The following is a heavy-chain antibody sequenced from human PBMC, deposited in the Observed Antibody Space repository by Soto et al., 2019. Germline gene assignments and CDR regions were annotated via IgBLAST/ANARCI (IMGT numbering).Heavy chain of an antibody. CDR1: GFTFSSYA. V-gene: IGHV3-23*01. D-gene: IGHD3-22*01. CDR3: ANQLKGGSCDSSGYFQWAFDI. J-gene: IGHJ3*02. Sequence: EVQLLESGGGLVQPGGSLRLSCAASGFTFSSYAMSWVRQAPGKGLEWVSAISGSGGSTYYADSVKGRFTISRDNSKNXLXLQXNSLRAEDTAVYYCANQLKGGSCDSSGYFQWAFDIWGQGTMVTVSS. CDR2: ISGSGGST.